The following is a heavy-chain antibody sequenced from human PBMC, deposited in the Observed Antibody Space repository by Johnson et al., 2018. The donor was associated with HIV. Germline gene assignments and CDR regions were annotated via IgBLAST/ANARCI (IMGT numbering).Heavy chain of an antibody. CDR3: AKDRGSPGIPAAFDI. CDR2: FYSGGTT. J-gene: IGHJ3*02. D-gene: IGHD1-26*01. V-gene: IGHV3-66*01. CDR1: GFTFSSYW. Sequence: VQLVESGGGLVQPGGSLRLSCAASGFTFSSYWMSWVRQPPGKGLEWVSIFYSGGTTNYADSVKGRFTISRDNSRKTLYLQMNSLRAEDTALYYCAKDRGSPGIPAAFDIWGQGTMVTVSS.